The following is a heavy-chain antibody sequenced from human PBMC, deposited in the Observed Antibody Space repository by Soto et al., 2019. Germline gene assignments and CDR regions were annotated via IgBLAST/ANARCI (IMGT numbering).Heavy chain of an antibody. J-gene: IGHJ4*02. D-gene: IGHD2-15*01. CDR3: ARVYCSGGSCYRFDY. CDR2: IYYSGST. V-gene: IGHV4-31*03. Sequence: SETLSLTCTVSGGSISSGACYWSWIRQHPGRGLEWIGHIYYSGSTFYNSSLKSRVTISVDTSKNQFSLKLSSVTAADTAVYYCARVYCSGGSCYRFDYWGQGTIVTVSS. CDR1: GGSISSGACY.